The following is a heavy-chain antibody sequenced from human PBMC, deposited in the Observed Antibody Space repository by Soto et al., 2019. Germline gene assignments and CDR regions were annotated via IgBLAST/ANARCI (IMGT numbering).Heavy chain of an antibody. CDR2: IKSKADGGTT. V-gene: IGHV3-15*01. CDR3: SHGYGQYFDS. D-gene: IGHD5-18*01. Sequence: GGSLRLSCAASGFTVSSNYMSWVRQAPGKGLEWVGRIKSKADGGTTDYAAPVKGRFTISRDDSKNTLYLQMNSLKIEDTAMYYCSHGYGQYFDSWGQGTLVTVSS. CDR1: GFTVSSNY. J-gene: IGHJ4*02.